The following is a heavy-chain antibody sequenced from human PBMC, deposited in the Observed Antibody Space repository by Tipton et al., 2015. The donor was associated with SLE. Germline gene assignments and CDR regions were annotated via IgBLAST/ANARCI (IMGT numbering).Heavy chain of an antibody. J-gene: IGHJ4*02. Sequence: TLSLTCSVSGYSISSGFYWGWLRQSPGKGLEWIGSIYHSGSTQYNPSLKSRVTISVNTSGNQVSLRRRSVTAADTAVYYCARDLFVEFYRSWSDYAYYFDYWGQGVLVTVSS. CDR3: ARDLFVEFYRSWSDYAYYFDY. D-gene: IGHD3-3*01. CDR1: GYSISSGFY. CDR2: IYHSGST. V-gene: IGHV4-38-2*02.